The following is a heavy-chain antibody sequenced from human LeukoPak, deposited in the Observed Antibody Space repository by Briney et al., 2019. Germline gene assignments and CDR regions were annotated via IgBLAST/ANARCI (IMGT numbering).Heavy chain of an antibody. J-gene: IGHJ4*02. CDR2: MNPNSGNT. CDR3: ARPTYGGNSQEALDY. V-gene: IGHV1-8*01. Sequence: ASLKVSCKASGYTFTSSDMNCVRQATGQGLEWMGRMNPNSGNTGYAKKFQGRVTMTRNTSISTPYMELSSLRSEDTAVYYCARPTYGGNSQEALDYWGEGTLATVSS. D-gene: IGHD4-23*01. CDR1: GYTFTSSD.